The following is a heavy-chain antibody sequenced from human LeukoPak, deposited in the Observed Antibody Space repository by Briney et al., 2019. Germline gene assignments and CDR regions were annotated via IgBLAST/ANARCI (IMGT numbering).Heavy chain of an antibody. J-gene: IGHJ4*02. V-gene: IGHV3-66*01. CDR3: ARECLVSSASDY. Sequence: GGSLRLSCAASGFTVSSNYMSWVRQAPGKGLEWVSVIYSGGSTYYADSVKGIFTISRDNSKNTLYLQMNSLRAEDTAVYYCARECLVSSASDYWGQGTLVTVFS. CDR2: IYSGGST. CDR1: GFTVSSNY. D-gene: IGHD6-25*01.